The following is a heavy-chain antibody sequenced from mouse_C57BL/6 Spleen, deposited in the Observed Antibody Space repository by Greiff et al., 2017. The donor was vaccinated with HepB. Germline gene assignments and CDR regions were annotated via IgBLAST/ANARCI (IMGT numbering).Heavy chain of an antibody. D-gene: IGHD3-3*01. CDR1: GYTFTDYY. CDR2: IYPGSGNT. Sequence: QVQLQQSGAELVRPGASVKLSCKASGYTFTDYYINWVKQRPGQGLEWIARIYPGSGNTYYNEKFKGKATLTAEKSSSTAYMQLSSLSSEVSAVYFCARGDGEFAYWGQGTLVTVSA. V-gene: IGHV1-76*01. CDR3: ARGDGEFAY. J-gene: IGHJ3*01.